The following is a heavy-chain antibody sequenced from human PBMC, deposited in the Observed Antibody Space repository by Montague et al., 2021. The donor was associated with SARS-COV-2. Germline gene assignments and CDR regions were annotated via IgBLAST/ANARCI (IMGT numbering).Heavy chain of an antibody. V-gene: IGHV4-31*03. J-gene: IGHJ6*02. D-gene: IGHD1-1*01. Sequence: TLSLTCTVSGGSISSGGYYWSWIRQHPGKGLEWIGYIYYSGSTYYNPSLKSRVTISVDTSKNQFSLKLSSVTAADTAVYYCARAATYHVQDYGMDVWGQGTPVTVSS. CDR1: GGSISSGGYY. CDR2: IYYSGST. CDR3: ARAATYHVQDYGMDV.